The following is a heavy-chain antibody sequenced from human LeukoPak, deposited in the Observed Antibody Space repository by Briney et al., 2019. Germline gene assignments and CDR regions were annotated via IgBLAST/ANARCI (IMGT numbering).Heavy chain of an antibody. V-gene: IGHV3-23*01. CDR3: AEDPCTSCYTDWFDP. J-gene: IGHJ5*02. Sequence: GGSLRLSCAASGFTFSSYAMSWVRQAPGKGLEWVSGISNSGGNTYYADSVKGRFTISRDNSKNTLYLQMNSLRAEDTAVYYCAEDPCTSCYTDWFDPWGQGTLVTVSS. D-gene: IGHD2-2*02. CDR2: ISNSGGNT. CDR1: GFTFSSYA.